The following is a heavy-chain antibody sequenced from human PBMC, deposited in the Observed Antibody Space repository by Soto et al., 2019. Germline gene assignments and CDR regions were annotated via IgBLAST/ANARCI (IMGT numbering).Heavy chain of an antibody. CDR1: GFYLGTYF. CDR3: ARENWYSLDV. Sequence: EVPLVESGGGSVQHGGSLRLSCEVSGFYLGTYFMAWVRQTPGKGLVLVSHDNGDGPKPSYADSVRGRFTMSRDNAKNTLYLQMNSLTNEDTGLYYCARENWYSLDVWGQGTTVTVSS. CDR2: DNGDGPKP. J-gene: IGHJ6*02. V-gene: IGHV3-74*01.